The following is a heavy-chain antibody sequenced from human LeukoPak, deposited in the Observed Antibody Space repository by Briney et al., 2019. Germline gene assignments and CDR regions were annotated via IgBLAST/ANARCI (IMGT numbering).Heavy chain of an antibody. CDR2: ISSSGSTI. D-gene: IGHD6-13*01. CDR1: GFTFSDYY. CDR3: ARFTIAGGFDY. V-gene: IGHV3-11*01. Sequence: GGSLRLSCAASGFTFSDYYMSWIRQAPGKGLEWVSYISSSGSTIYSADSVKGRFTISRDNAKNSLYLQMHSLGAEDTAVYYCARFTIAGGFDYWAQGTLVTVSS. J-gene: IGHJ4*02.